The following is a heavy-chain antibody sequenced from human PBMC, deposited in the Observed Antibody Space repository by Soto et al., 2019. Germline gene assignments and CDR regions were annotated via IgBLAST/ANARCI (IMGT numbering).Heavy chain of an antibody. CDR1: GFTFSSYA. D-gene: IGHD6-13*01. V-gene: IGHV3-23*01. CDR3: AKDISRSSIAAAGPGAFDI. Sequence: QAGGSLRLSCAASGFTFSSYAMSWVRQAPGKGLEWVSAISGSGGSTYYADSVKGRFTISRDNSKNTLYLQMNSLRAEDTAVYYCAKDISRSSIAAAGPGAFDIWGQGTMVTVSS. CDR2: ISGSGGST. J-gene: IGHJ3*02.